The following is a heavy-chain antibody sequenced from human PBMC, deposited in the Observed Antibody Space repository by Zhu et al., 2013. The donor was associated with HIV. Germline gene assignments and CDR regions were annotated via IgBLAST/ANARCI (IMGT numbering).Heavy chain of an antibody. CDR1: GDTFNSYS. D-gene: IGHD1-26*01. J-gene: IGHJ4*02. Sequence: QVQLVQSGAEVKKPGSSVNVSCKATGDTFNSYSINWVRQAPGQGLEWMGGIIPIFGAPNYAQRFQGRLTLTADKSTSTVSMALRSLTSEDTAVYYCARERVGYFDYWGQGTLVTVSS. CDR2: IIPIFGAP. V-gene: IGHV1-69*06. CDR3: ARERVGYFDY.